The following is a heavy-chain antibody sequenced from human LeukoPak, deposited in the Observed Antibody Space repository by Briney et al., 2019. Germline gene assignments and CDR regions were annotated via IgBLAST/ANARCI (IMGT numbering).Heavy chain of an antibody. D-gene: IGHD3-22*01. CDR1: GGSISSSDYY. V-gene: IGHV4-39*01. J-gene: IGHJ4*02. Sequence: PSETLSLTCAVSGGSISSSDYYWGWIRQPPGKGLEWIGSIYYSGNTYYNPSLKSRVTISVDTSKNQFSLKLSSVTAADTAVYYCARHRSHYYEGEREYYFDYWGQGTLVTVSS. CDR2: IYYSGNT. CDR3: ARHRSHYYEGEREYYFDY.